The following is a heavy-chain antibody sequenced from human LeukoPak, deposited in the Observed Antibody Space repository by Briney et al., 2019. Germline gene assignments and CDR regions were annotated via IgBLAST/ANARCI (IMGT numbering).Heavy chain of an antibody. CDR3: ARRGWEPLSEDAFDI. V-gene: IGHV5-51*01. J-gene: IGHJ3*02. CDR2: IYPGDSDT. Sequence: GESLKISCKGSGYTFTNYWIGWVRQMPGKGLEFMGIIYPGDSDTRYSPSFQGQVTISVDKSINTAYLQWSSLKASDSAMYYCARRGWEPLSEDAFDIWGQGTMVTVSS. D-gene: IGHD1-26*01. CDR1: GYTFTNYW.